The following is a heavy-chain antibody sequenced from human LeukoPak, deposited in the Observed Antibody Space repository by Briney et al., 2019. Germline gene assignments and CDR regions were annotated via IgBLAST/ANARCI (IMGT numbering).Heavy chain of an antibody. CDR1: GFTFSSYS. V-gene: IGHV3-21*01. CDR2: ISSSSSYI. Sequence: KPGGSLRLPCAASGFTFSSYSMNWVRQAPGKGLEWVSSISSSSSYIYYADSVKGRFTISRDNAKNSLYLQMNSLRAEDTAVYYCARPSVGANNFYFDYWGQGTLVTVSS. D-gene: IGHD1-26*01. CDR3: ARPSVGANNFYFDY. J-gene: IGHJ4*02.